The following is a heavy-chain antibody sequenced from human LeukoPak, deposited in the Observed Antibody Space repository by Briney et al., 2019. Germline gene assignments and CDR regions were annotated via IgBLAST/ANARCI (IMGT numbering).Heavy chain of an antibody. D-gene: IGHD1-1*01. CDR3: ARDRVGTTGYFDY. V-gene: IGHV3-66*01. J-gene: IGHJ4*02. CDR2: IYSGGST. Sequence: GGSLRLSCAASGFIVSSNYTSWVRQAPGKGLEWVSVIYSGGSTYYADSVKGRFTISRDNSKNTLYLQMNSLGAEDTAVYYCARDRVGTTGYFDYWGQGTLVTVSS. CDR1: GFIVSSNY.